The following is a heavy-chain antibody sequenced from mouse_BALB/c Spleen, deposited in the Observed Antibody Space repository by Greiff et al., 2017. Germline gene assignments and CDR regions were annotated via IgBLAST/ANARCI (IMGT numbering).Heavy chain of an antibody. CDR1: GFTFTDYY. Sequence: EVKLMESGGGLVQPGGSLRLSCATSGFTFTDYYMSWVRQPPGKALEWLGFIRNKANGYTTEYSASVKGRFTISRDNSQSILYLQMNTLRAEDSATYYCARGTGNPAYWGQGTLVTVSA. CDR3: ARGTGNPAY. V-gene: IGHV7-3*02. D-gene: IGHD2-1*01. J-gene: IGHJ3*01. CDR2: IRNKANGYTT.